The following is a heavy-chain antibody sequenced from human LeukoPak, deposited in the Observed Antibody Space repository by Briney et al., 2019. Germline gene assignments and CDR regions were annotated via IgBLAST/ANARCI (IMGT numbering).Heavy chain of an antibody. CDR1: GFSFTTYG. V-gene: IGHV3-30*18. CDR3: AKGLRWFGNFYFNFFDH. Sequence: GGSLRLSCSTSGFSFTTYGMHWVRQAPGKGLEWVAFISYDGGKRYFADSVKGRFRISRDNSASALFLDMDSLRTEDTAVYFCAKGLRWFGNFYFNFFDHWGQGILVTVSS. J-gene: IGHJ4*02. CDR2: ISYDGGKR. D-gene: IGHD3-10*01.